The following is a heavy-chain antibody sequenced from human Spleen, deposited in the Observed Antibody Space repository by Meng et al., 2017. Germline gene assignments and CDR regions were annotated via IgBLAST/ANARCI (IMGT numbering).Heavy chain of an antibody. Sequence: GESLKISCAASGFTFSSYEMNWVRQAPGKGLEWVSSISSVHGDTFYADSVKGRFTISRDNSKNTLYLQVNSLRAEDTAVYYCARAAGFGEPAIDYWGQGTLVTVSS. CDR3: ARAAGFGEPAIDY. CDR2: ISSVHGDT. V-gene: IGHV3-21*01. CDR1: GFTFSSYE. D-gene: IGHD3-10*01. J-gene: IGHJ4*02.